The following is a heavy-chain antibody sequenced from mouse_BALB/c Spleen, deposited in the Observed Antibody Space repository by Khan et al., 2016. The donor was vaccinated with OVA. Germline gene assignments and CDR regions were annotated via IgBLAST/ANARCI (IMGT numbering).Heavy chain of an antibody. J-gene: IGHJ2*01. CDR3: ARRGLRWDFDY. CDR2: INPSTGYR. CDR1: GYTFINYW. V-gene: IGHV1-7*01. Sequence: QVQLKQAGAELAKPGASVKMSCKASGYTFINYWILWVKQRPGQGLEWIGYINPSTGYREYNQNFKDKATLTAEKSSSTAYMQLSSMTSEDSAVYYCARRGLRWDFDYWGQGTTLTVSS. D-gene: IGHD1-1*01.